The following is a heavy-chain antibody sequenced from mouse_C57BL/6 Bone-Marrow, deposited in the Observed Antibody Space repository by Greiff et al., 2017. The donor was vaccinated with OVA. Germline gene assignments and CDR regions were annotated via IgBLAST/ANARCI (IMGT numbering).Heavy chain of an antibody. J-gene: IGHJ2*01. V-gene: IGHV14-2*01. CDR1: GFNIKDYY. D-gene: IGHD2-3*01. Sequence: EVQLQQSGAELVKPGASVKLSCTASGFNIKDYYMHWVKQRTEQGLEWIGRIDPEDGATKYAPQFQGKATITADTSSNTAYLQLSSLTSEDTAVYYCARRYDGYYVDYWGQGTTLTVSS. CDR2: IDPEDGAT. CDR3: ARRYDGYYVDY.